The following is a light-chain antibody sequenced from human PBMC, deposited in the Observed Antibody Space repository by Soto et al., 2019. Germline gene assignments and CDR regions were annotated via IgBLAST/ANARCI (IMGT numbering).Light chain of an antibody. CDR3: QQSYSTPPMHT. J-gene: IGKJ2*01. V-gene: IGKV1-39*01. Sequence: DIQMTQCPSSLSASVGDRVTITCRASKSISSYLNWYQQKPGKAPKLLIYAASSLQSGVPSRFSGSGSGTDFTLTISNLQPEDFATYYCQQSYSTPPMHTFGQGTKLEIK. CDR2: AAS. CDR1: KSISSY.